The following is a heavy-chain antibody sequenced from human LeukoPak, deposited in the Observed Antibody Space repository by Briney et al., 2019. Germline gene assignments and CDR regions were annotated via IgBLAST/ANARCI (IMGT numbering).Heavy chain of an antibody. CDR3: ARDPHWDLGYCSGGSCASDY. CDR1: GYIFSNYG. V-gene: IGHV1-18*01. J-gene: IGHJ4*02. D-gene: IGHD2-15*01. Sequence: ASVKVSCKASGYIFSNYGMSWVRQAPGQGLEWMGWISAYNGDTFYAQKIQGRVTLTTDTSTSTAYMEVRSLRSDDTAVYYCARDPHWDLGYCSGGSCASDYWGQGTLVTVSS. CDR2: ISAYNGDT.